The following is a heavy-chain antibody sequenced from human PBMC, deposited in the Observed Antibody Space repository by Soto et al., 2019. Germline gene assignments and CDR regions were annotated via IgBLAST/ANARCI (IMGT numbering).Heavy chain of an antibody. J-gene: IGHJ1*01. V-gene: IGHV3-53*04. CDR1: GCTVSSNY. CDR3: ARVAPEYSSGHPASFQH. Sequence: GGSLRVSCAASGCTVSSNYMSWVRQAPGKGLEWVSVIYSGGSTYYADSVKGRFTISRHNSKNTLYLQMNSLRAEDTAVYYCARVAPEYSSGHPASFQHWGQGTLVTVSS. D-gene: IGHD6-19*01. CDR2: IYSGGST.